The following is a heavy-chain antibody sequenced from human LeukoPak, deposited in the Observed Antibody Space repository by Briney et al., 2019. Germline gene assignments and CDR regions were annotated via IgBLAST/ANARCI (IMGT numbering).Heavy chain of an antibody. D-gene: IGHD3-22*01. CDR1: GGSFSGYY. J-gene: IGHJ4*02. CDR3: ARGQYYYDSSGALDY. CDR2: INHSGST. Sequence: SSETLSLTCAVYGGSFSGYYWSWIRQPPGKGLEWIGEINHSGSTNYNPSLKSRVTISVDTSKNQFSLKLSSVTAADTAVYYCARGQYYYDSSGALDYRGQGTLVTVSS. V-gene: IGHV4-34*01.